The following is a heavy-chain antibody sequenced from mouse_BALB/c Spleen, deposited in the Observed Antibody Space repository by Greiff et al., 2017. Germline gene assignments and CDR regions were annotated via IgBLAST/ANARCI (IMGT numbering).Heavy chain of an antibody. D-gene: IGHD1-1*01. CDR2: INSNGGST. V-gene: IGHV5-6-3*01. J-gene: IGHJ1*01. CDR1: GFTFSSYG. Sequence: EVKLEESGGGLVQPGGSLKLSCAASGFTFSSYGMSWVRQTPDKRLELVATINSNGGSTYYPDSVKGRFTISRDNAKNTLYLQMSSLKSEDTAMYYCARDLYYYGSSYGYFDVWGAGTTVTVSS. CDR3: ARDLYYYGSSYGYFDV.